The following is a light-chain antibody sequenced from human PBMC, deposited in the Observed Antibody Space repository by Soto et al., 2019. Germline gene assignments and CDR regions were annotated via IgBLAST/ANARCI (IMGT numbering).Light chain of an antibody. CDR3: QFYDSSLGGNYV. Sequence: QSVLSQPPSVSGAPGQRVTISCTVSSSNIGAGYDAHWFQQVPGTAPKLLIYGSTNRPSGVPDRFSGSKSGTSASLAITGLQAEDEADYYCQFYDSSLGGNYVFGTGTKVTVL. CDR2: GST. CDR1: SSNIGAGYD. V-gene: IGLV1-40*01. J-gene: IGLJ1*01.